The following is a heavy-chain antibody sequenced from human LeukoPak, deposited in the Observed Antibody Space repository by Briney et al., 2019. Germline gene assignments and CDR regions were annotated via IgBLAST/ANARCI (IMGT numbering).Heavy chain of an antibody. CDR2: ISGSGGDT. CDR3: AISKSSWSPLDY. J-gene: IGHJ4*02. V-gene: IGHV3-23*01. CDR1: GFTFSSYA. Sequence: GGSLRLSCAASGFTFSSYAMSWVRQAPGKGLEWVSAISGSGGDTYYADSVKGRFTISRDNSKNTLYLQMSSLRAEDTAVYYCAISKSSWSPLDYWGQGTLVTVSS. D-gene: IGHD6-19*01.